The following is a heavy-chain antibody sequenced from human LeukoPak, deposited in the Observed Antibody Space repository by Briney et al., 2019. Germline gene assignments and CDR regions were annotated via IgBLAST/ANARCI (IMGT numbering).Heavy chain of an antibody. D-gene: IGHD3-10*02. CDR1: GFTFSNFA. CDR3: AELGITMIGGV. CDR2: ISGSGGTT. V-gene: IGHV3-23*01. Sequence: PGGSLRLSCAASGFTFSNFAMSWVRQAPGKGLEWVSGISGSGGTTYYADSVKGRFTISRDNSKNTLYVQMNSLRAEDTAVYYCAELGITMIGGVWGKGTTVTISS. J-gene: IGHJ6*04.